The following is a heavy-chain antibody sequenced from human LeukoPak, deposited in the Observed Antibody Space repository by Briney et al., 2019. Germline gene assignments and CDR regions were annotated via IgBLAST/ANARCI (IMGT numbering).Heavy chain of an antibody. Sequence: SETLSLTCTVSDGSISSSNWWSWVRQPPGKGLEWIGEIDQSGSTNYNPSLRSRVTISIDKSNNQFSLKLTSVTAADTAVYYCARYCSGGGCWGAFDIWGQGTMVTVSS. CDR3: ARYCSGGGCWGAFDI. CDR1: DGSISSSNW. D-gene: IGHD2-15*01. CDR2: IDQSGST. V-gene: IGHV4-4*02. J-gene: IGHJ3*02.